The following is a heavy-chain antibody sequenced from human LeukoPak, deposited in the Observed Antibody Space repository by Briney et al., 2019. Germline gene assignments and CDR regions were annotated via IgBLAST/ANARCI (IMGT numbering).Heavy chain of an antibody. J-gene: IGHJ6*02. CDR3: ARVISGDYYYYGMDV. V-gene: IGHV1-18*01. Sequence: ASVKVSRKASGYTFTSYGISWVRQAPGQGLEWMGWISAYNGNTNYAQKLQGRVTMTTDTSTSTAHMELRSLRSDDTAVYYCARVISGDYYYYGMDVWGQGTTVTVSS. CDR1: GYTFTSYG. D-gene: IGHD5-12*01. CDR2: ISAYNGNT.